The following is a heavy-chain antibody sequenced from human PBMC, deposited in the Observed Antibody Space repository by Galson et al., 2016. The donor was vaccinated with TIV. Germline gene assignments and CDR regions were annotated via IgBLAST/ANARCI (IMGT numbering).Heavy chain of an antibody. CDR2: IYPGDSET. D-gene: IGHD3/OR15-3a*01. CDR1: GYRFTNYW. CDR3: ARAFWTGNYFFDF. J-gene: IGHJ4*02. Sequence: QSGAEVKKSGESLKISCKGSGYRFTNYWIGWVRQMPGKGLEWVAIIYPGDSETRYSPSFQGQVTISADKSINTAFVQWSSLKASDTAMYYCARAFWTGNYFFDFWGRGTLVTVSS. V-gene: IGHV5-51*01.